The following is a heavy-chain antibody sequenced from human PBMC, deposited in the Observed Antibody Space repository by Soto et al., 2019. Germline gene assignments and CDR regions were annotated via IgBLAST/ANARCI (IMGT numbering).Heavy chain of an antibody. CDR2: IIPIFGTA. CDR3: ASRIAAAGRNYYYYGMDV. V-gene: IGHV1-69*13. CDR1: GGTFSSYA. Sequence: SVKVSCKASGGTFSSYAISWVRQAPGQGLEWMGGIIPIFGTANYAQKFQGRVTITADESTSTAYMELSSLRSEDTAVYYCASRIAAAGRNYYYYGMDVWGQGTTVTV. J-gene: IGHJ6*02. D-gene: IGHD6-13*01.